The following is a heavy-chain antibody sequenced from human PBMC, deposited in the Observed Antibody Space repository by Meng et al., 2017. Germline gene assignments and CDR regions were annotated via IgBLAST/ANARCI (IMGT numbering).Heavy chain of an antibody. D-gene: IGHD3-10*01. V-gene: IGHV4-39*07. J-gene: IGHJ5*02. CDR2: IYYSGRT. CDR3: ARVPYYGSGSYQYNWFNP. CDR1: GGLISSSGYD. Sequence: QGVGPGLVMRRDVPALPCTVWGGLISSSGYDWGGIRQPPGKGLEWIGSIYYSGRTYYNPSLKSRVTISVDTSKNQFSLKLSSVTAADTAVYYCARVPYYGSGSYQYNWFNPWGQGTLVTVSS.